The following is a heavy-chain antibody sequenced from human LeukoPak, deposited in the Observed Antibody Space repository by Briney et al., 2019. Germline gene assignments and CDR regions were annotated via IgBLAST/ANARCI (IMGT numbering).Heavy chain of an antibody. V-gene: IGHV3-23*01. J-gene: IGHJ6*04. CDR2: ISGSGGST. Sequence: PGGSLRLSCEASGFTFSTYGINWVRQAPGKGLEWVSAISGSGGSTYYADSVKGRFTISRDNSKNTLYLQMNSLRAEDTAVYYCMALELYMMDVWGKGTTVTVSS. CDR1: GFTFSTYG. CDR3: MALELYMMDV. D-gene: IGHD3-3*01.